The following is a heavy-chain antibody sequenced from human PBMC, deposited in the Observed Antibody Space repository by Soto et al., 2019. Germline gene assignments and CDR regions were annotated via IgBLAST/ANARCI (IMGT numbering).Heavy chain of an antibody. CDR1: GITFSNFE. Sequence: HPGGSLRLSCAASGITFSNFEMNWVRQAPGKGLEWVSYISSTGSTKYYADSVKGRFTISRDNDKNSLYLEMKSLRAEDTAVYYCAIDYSGSGTYYFWGQGTLVTVSS. J-gene: IGHJ4*02. CDR2: ISSTGSTK. D-gene: IGHD3-10*01. V-gene: IGHV3-48*03. CDR3: AIDYSGSGTYYF.